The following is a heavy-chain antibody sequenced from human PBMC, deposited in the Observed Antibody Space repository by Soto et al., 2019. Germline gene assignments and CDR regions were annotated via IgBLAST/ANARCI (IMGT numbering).Heavy chain of an antibody. Sequence: GSMRLSCAASGFNFSSYAMHWVRQAPGKGLEWVAVISYDGSNKYYADSVKGRFTISRDNSKNTLYLQMNSLRAEDTAVYYCASRGGGSMLVTTFHYYYYLMAVRGRRSTVTVSS. CDR1: GFNFSSYA. CDR2: ISYDGSNK. V-gene: IGHV3-30-3*01. CDR3: ASRGGGSMLVTTFHYYYYLMAV. J-gene: IGHJ6*01. D-gene: IGHD3-10*02.